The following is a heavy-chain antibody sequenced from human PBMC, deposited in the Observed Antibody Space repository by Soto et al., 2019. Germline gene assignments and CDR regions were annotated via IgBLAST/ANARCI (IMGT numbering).Heavy chain of an antibody. V-gene: IGHV3-48*02. J-gene: IGHJ6*02. CDR1: GFSFSSYS. CDR2: ISSTSNPI. D-gene: IGHD2-15*01. Sequence: GGSLRLSCAASGFSFSSYSMNWVRQAPGEGLEWVSYISSTSNPIYYADSVRGRFTISRDNAKNSLFLQMNSLRDEDTAVYYCARASVVTPYNYYGMDVWGQGTTVTVSS. CDR3: ARASVVTPYNYYGMDV.